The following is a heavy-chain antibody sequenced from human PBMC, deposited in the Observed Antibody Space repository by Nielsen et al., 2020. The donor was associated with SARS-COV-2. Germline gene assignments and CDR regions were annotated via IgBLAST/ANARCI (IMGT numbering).Heavy chain of an antibody. Sequence: SETLSLTCTVSGDSFSMYDWSWIRQPPGKGLEWIGYIYNSGITNYNPSLKSRVTISLDTSRNQFSLNLTSVTAADTAVYYCARVRGALYSPIDYWGQGTLVTVSS. J-gene: IGHJ4*02. D-gene: IGHD3-10*01. CDR1: GDSFSMYD. CDR2: IYNSGIT. CDR3: ARVRGALYSPIDY. V-gene: IGHV4-59*01.